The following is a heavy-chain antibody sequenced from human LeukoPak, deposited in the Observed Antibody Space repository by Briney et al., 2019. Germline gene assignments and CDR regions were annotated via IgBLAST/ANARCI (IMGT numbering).Heavy chain of an antibody. D-gene: IGHD2-2*01. CDR3: TRAIRHQLLSDY. V-gene: IGHV1-8*01. CDR2: MNPESGNT. CDR1: GYTFSNYD. J-gene: IGHJ4*02. Sequence: ASVKVSCKASGYTFSNYDITWVRHATGQGPEWMGWMNPESGNTGYAQKFQGRVTMTRDSSITTAYMELSSLRFEDTAVYYCTRAIRHQLLSDYWGQGTLVTVSS.